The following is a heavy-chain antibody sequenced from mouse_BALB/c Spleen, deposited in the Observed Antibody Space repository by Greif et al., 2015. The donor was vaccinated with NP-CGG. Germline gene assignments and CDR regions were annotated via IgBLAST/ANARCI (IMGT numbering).Heavy chain of an antibody. Sequence: QVQLQQSGAELVKPGASVKLSCKASGYTFTSYYMYWVKQRPGQGLEWIGEINPSNGGTNFNEKFKSKATLTVDKSSSTAYMQLSSLTSEDSAVYDCTRSDYYGPHFDYWGQGTTLTVSS. J-gene: IGHJ2*01. V-gene: IGHV1S81*02. CDR2: INPSNGGT. CDR1: GYTFTSYY. D-gene: IGHD1-1*01. CDR3: TRSDYYGPHFDY.